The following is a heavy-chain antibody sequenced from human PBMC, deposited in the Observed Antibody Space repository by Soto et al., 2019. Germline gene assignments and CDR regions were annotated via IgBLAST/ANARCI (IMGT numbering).Heavy chain of an antibody. CDR2: IGTAGNT. V-gene: IGHV3-13*01. D-gene: IGHD3-10*01. J-gene: IGHJ6*02. CDR3: ERDVAYFYASGAPYYFGMDV. CDR1: GFTFSNYD. Sequence: GGSLRLSCAASGFTFSNYDMHWVHQASGKGLEWVSGIGTAGNTYYPGSVKGRFTISRENAKNSLYLQMNSLRAEDTAVYYCERDVAYFYASGAPYYFGMDVWGQGTTVTSP.